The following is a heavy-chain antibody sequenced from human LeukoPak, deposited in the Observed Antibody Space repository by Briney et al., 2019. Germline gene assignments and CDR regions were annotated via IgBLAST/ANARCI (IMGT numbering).Heavy chain of an antibody. CDR1: GGSISSGDYY. J-gene: IGHJ5*02. CDR3: ARDHPFLDSYGPQNNWFDP. D-gene: IGHD5-18*01. V-gene: IGHV4-30-4*08. CDR2: IYYSGST. Sequence: PSQTLSLTCTVSGGSISSGDYYWSWIRQPPGKGLEWIGYIYYSGSTYYNPSLKSRVTISVDTSKNQFSLKLSSVTAADTAVYYCARDHPFLDSYGPQNNWFDPWGQGTLVTVSS.